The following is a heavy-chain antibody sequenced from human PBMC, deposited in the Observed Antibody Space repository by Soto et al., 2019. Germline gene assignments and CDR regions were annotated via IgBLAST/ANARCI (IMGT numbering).Heavy chain of an antibody. CDR1: GFTFSSYW. J-gene: IGHJ4*02. CDR2: IKQDGSEK. D-gene: IGHD3-10*01. CDR3: ATGGYYPDY. Sequence: GGSLRLFCAASGFTFSSYWMSWVRQAPGKGLEWVANIKQDGSEKYYVDSVKGRFTISRDNAKNSLYLQMNSLRADDTAVYYCATGGYYPDYWGQGTLVTVSS. V-gene: IGHV3-7*01.